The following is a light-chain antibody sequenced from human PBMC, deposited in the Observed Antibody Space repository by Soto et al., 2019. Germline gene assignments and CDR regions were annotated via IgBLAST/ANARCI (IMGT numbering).Light chain of an antibody. CDR2: LGS. Sequence: DIVMTQSPLSLPVTPGEPASISCRSSQSLLHSNGYNYLDWYLQKPGQSPQLLIYLGSNRASGVPDRFSGSGSGTDFTLKISRVEAEDVEVYYCMQALQTPITFGQGTRLE. J-gene: IGKJ5*01. CDR1: QSLLHSNGYNY. CDR3: MQALQTPIT. V-gene: IGKV2-28*01.